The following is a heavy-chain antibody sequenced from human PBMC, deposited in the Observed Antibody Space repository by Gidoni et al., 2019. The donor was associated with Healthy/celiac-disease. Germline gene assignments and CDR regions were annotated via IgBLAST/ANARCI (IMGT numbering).Heavy chain of an antibody. CDR2: INPSGGST. J-gene: IGHJ4*02. V-gene: IGHV1-46*01. CDR3: ARRSKIVGARSFDY. CDR1: GDTFTSYY. Sequence: QVQLVQSGAEVKKPGAAVKVSCKASGDTFTSYYMHWVRQAPGQGLEWMGIINPSGGSTSYAQKFQGRVTMTRDTSTSTVYMELSSLRSEATAVYYCARRSKIVGARSFDYWGQGTLVTVSS. D-gene: IGHD1-26*01.